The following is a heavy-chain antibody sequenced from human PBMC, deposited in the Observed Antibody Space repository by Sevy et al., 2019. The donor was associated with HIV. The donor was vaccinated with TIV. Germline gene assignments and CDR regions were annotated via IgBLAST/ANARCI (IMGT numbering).Heavy chain of an antibody. Sequence: SETLSLTCTVSGGSVSSGSYYWSWIRQPPGKGLEWIGYIYYSGSTNYNPSLKSRVTISVDTSKNQFSLKLSSVTAADTAVYYCARGRRAWKAFDYWGQRTLVTVSS. J-gene: IGHJ4*02. CDR2: IYYSGST. CDR1: GGSVSSGSYY. CDR3: ARGRRAWKAFDY. V-gene: IGHV4-61*01. D-gene: IGHD1-1*01.